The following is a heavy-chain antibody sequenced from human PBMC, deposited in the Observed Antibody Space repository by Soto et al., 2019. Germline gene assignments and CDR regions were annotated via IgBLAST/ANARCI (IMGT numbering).Heavy chain of an antibody. CDR1: GFTFSSYA. CDR2: ISGSGGST. CDR3: AKDPITIFGLGGYFDY. Sequence: GGSLRLSCAASGFTFSSYAMSWVRQAPGKGLEWVSAISGSGGSTYYADSVKGRFTISRDNSKNTLYLQMNSLRAEDTAVYYCAKDPITIFGLGGYFDYWGQGTLVTVSS. V-gene: IGHV3-23*01. J-gene: IGHJ4*02. D-gene: IGHD3-3*01.